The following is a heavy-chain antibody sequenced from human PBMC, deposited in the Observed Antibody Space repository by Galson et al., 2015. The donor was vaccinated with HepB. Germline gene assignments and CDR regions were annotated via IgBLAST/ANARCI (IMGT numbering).Heavy chain of an antibody. CDR2: ISSNGGST. D-gene: IGHD6-13*01. CDR3: ARDSYAAGYDY. CDR1: GFTFSSYA. Sequence: SLRLSCAASGFTFSSYAMHWVRQAPGKGLEYVSAISSNGGSTYYANSVKGRFTISRDNSKNTLYLQMGSLRAEDMAVYYCARDSYAAGYDYWGQGTLVTVSS. V-gene: IGHV3-64*01. J-gene: IGHJ4*02.